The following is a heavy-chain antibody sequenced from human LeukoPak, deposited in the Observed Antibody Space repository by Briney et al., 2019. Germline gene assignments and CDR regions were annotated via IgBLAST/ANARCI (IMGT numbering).Heavy chain of an antibody. D-gene: IGHD1-26*01. CDR3: ARQSGTYWGLDY. Sequence: ASVKVSCKASGYTFTGYYMHWVRQAPGHGLEWLGWMNVKTGATSSAQRFPGRFTMTRDTSIGTASMEFSSLTSDGTAVYYCARQSGTYWGLDYWGQGTLVTVSS. CDR1: GYTFTGYY. J-gene: IGHJ4*02. V-gene: IGHV1-2*02. CDR2: MNVKTGAT.